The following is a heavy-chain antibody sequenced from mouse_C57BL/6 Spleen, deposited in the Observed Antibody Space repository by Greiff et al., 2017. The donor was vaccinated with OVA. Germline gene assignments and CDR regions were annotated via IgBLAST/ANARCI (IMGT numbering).Heavy chain of an antibody. J-gene: IGHJ4*01. V-gene: IGHV1-52*01. CDR3: ARSIRLYYGNYEGAMDY. CDR2: IDPSDSET. CDR1: GYTFTSYW. D-gene: IGHD2-1*01. Sequence: QVHVKQPGAELVRPGSSVKLSCKASGYTFTSYWMHWVKQRPIQGLEWIGNIDPSDSETHYNQKFKDKATLTVDKSSSTAYMQLSSLTSEDSAVYYCARSIRLYYGNYEGAMDYWGQGTSVTVSS.